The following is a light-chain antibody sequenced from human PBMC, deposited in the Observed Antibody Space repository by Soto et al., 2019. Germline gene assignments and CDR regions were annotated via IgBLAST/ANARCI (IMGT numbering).Light chain of an antibody. J-gene: IGLJ7*01. V-gene: IGLV4-69*01. CDR3: QTWGTGIAV. CDR1: SGHSSYA. CDR2: LNSDGSH. Sequence: QSVLTQSPSASASLGASVKLTCTLSSGHSSYAIAWHQQQPEKGPRYLMKLNSDGSHSKGDGTPDRFSGSSSGAERYLTISSLQSEDEADYYCQTWGTGIAVFGGGTKLTVL.